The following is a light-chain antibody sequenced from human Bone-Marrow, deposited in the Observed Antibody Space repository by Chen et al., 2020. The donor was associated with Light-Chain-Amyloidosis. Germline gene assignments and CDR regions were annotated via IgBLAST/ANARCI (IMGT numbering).Light chain of an antibody. CDR2: EDN. CDR3: CSYAGSQIFV. V-gene: IGLV2-23*01. Sequence: QSALTQPASVSGSPGHSITISCPGTRTDVGNYNLVSWYHRHPGKAPKLIIFEDNKRPSGVPSRFSGPRSGYTASLTISGLQAEDESDYYCCSYAGSQIFVFGTGSRVTVL. J-gene: IGLJ1*01. CDR1: RTDVGNYNL.